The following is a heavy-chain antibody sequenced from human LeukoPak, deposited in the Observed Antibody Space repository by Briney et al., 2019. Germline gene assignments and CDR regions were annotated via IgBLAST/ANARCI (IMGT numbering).Heavy chain of an antibody. J-gene: IGHJ4*02. D-gene: IGHD1-26*01. CDR1: GGSISSYY. Sequence: PSETLSLTCTVSGGSISSYYWSWIRQPPGKGLEWIGRIYTSGSTSYNPSLKSRVTMSVDTSKNQFSLQLSSVTAADTAVYYCARDQGSYPYCFDSWGQGTLVTASS. CDR2: IYTSGST. V-gene: IGHV4-4*07. CDR3: ARDQGSYPYCFDS.